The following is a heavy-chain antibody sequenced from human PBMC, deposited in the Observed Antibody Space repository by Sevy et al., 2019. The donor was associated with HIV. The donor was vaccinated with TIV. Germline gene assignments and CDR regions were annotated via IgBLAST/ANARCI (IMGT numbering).Heavy chain of an antibody. Sequence: ASVKVSCKASGYTFTGYYIHWVRQAPGQGLEWMGWINPNSGGTNSAQKFQVRVTMTRDTSISTAYMELSRLRSDDTAVYYCARDPPGIVAALSWFVPWGQGTLVTGSS. CDR3: ARDPPGIVAALSWFVP. CDR1: GYTFTGYY. D-gene: IGHD3-22*01. CDR2: INPNSGGT. V-gene: IGHV1-2*02. J-gene: IGHJ5*02.